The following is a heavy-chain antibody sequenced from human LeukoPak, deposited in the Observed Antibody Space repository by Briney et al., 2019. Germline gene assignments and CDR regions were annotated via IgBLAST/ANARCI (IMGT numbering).Heavy chain of an antibody. CDR2: ISAYNGNT. D-gene: IGHD2-2*01. CDR3: ARGGSEYQLLFPFDY. J-gene: IGHJ4*02. Sequence: ASVTVSYKASGYTFTSYGISWVRQAPGQGLEWMGWISAYNGNTNYAQKLQGRVTMTTDTSTSTAYMELRSLRSDDTAVYYCARGGSEYQLLFPFDYWGQGTLVTVSS. V-gene: IGHV1-18*01. CDR1: GYTFTSYG.